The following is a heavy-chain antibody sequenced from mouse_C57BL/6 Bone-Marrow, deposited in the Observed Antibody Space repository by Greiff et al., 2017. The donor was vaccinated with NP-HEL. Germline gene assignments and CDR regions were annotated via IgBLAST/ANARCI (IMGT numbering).Heavy chain of an antibody. D-gene: IGHD1-1*01. CDR2: ISYSGST. J-gene: IGHJ4*01. CDR1: GYSITSDY. V-gene: IGHV3-8*01. Sequence: EVQLKQSGPGLAKPSQTLSLTCSVTGYSITSDYWNWIRKFPGNKLEYMGYISYSGSTYYNPSLKSRISITRDTSKNQYYLQLNSVTTEDTATYYCARRLLLLRGAMDYWGQGTSVTVSS. CDR3: ARRLLLLRGAMDY.